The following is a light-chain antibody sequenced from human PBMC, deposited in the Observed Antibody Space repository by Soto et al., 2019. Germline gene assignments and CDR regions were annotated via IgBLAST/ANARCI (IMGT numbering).Light chain of an antibody. J-gene: IGLJ1*01. CDR2: EVS. CDR3: SSYTTSNTPLYV. Sequence: QSVLTLPASVSGSPGQSITISCTGTSSDVGGYNYVSWYQQHPGKAPKLMIYEVSNRPSGVSNRFSGSQSGNTASLTISGLQAEDEANYYCSSYTTSNTPLYVFGTGTKVTVL. V-gene: IGLV2-14*01. CDR1: SSDVGGYNY.